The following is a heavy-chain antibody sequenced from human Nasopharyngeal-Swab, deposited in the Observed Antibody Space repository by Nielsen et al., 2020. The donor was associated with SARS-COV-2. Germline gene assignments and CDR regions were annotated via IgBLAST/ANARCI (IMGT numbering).Heavy chain of an antibody. D-gene: IGHD1-20*01. J-gene: IGHJ4*02. CDR1: GGSFSGYC. CDR2: INHSGST. Sequence: SETLSLTCAVYGGSFSGYCWSWIRQPPGKGLEWIGEINHSGSTNYNPSLKSRVTISVDTSKNQFSLKLSSVTAADTAVYYCARGYNWARGFVSRGFDYWGQGTLVTVSS. V-gene: IGHV4-34*01. CDR3: ARGYNWARGFVSRGFDY.